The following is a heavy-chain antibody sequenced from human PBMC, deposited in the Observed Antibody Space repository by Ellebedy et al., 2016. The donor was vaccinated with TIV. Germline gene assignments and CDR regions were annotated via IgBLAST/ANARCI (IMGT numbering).Heavy chain of an antibody. CDR2: LYYSGTT. CDR3: AGAVAGILH. V-gene: IGHV4-59*01. D-gene: IGHD6-19*01. Sequence: MPSETLSLTCTVSGGPIDSYYWTWIRQPPGKGLEWFGYLYYSGTTNYSPSLQSRVTISVDTSKRQFSLELSSVTAADTAVYYCAGAVAGILHWGQGTLVTVSS. CDR1: GGPIDSYY. J-gene: IGHJ4*02.